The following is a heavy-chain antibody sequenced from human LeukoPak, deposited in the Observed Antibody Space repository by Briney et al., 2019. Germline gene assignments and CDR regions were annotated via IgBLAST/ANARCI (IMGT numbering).Heavy chain of an antibody. V-gene: IGHV3-48*01. J-gene: IGHJ4*02. CDR2: ISSSSSTI. CDR1: GFTFSSYS. CDR3: ARDSSVTAAPIDY. Sequence: GGSLRLSWAASGFTFSSYSMDWVRQAPGKGLEWVSYISSSSSTIYYADSLKGRFTISRDDAENSLYLQMNSLRAEDTAVYYCARDSSVTAAPIDYWGQGTLVTVSS. D-gene: IGHD2-2*01.